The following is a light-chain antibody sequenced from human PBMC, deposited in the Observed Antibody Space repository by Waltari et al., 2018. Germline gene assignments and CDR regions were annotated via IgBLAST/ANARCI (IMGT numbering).Light chain of an antibody. CDR1: QSVGTH. J-gene: IGKJ1*01. CDR2: GAS. CDR3: QQYNNWWT. Sequence: EIVMTQSPATLSVSPGERATLSCRASQSVGTHLAWFQQTPGQAPRLLIYGASTRATGIPARFSGSGSGTEFTLTISSLQSEDFAVYYCQQYNNWWTFGQGTKVEIK. V-gene: IGKV3-15*01.